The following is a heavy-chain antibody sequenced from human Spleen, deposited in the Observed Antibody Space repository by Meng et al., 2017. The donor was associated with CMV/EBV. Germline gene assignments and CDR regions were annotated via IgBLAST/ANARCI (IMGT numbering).Heavy chain of an antibody. CDR2: IIPIFGTA. CDR3: ARDRPNGYNGVFDY. CDR1: GGTFSNYA. J-gene: IGHJ4*02. V-gene: IGHV1-69*05. Sequence: SVKVSCKASGGTFSNYAISWVRQAPGQGLEWMGGIIPIFGTANYAQKFQGRVTITTDESTSTAYMELSSLRSEDTAVYYCARDRPNGYNGVFDYWGQGTLVTVSS. D-gene: IGHD5-24*01.